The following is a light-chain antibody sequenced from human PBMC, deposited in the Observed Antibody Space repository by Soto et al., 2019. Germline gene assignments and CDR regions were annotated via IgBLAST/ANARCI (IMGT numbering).Light chain of an antibody. CDR1: SSNVGSYKL. V-gene: IGLV2-23*02. CDR2: GVN. J-gene: IGLJ1*01. CDR3: CSSGGSPTYV. Sequence: QSALTQPASVSGSPGQSITISCTGTSSNVGSYKLVSWYQQHPGKAPKLMIFGVNKRPSGVSNRFSGSKSGNTASLPISGLKVADEADYYCCSSGGSPTYVFGTGTKVTV.